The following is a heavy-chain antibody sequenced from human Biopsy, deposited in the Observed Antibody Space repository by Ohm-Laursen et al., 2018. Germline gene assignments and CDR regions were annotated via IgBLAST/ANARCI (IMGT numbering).Heavy chain of an antibody. Sequence: SVKVSCKASGGTFSNYAISWVRQAPGEGIEWMGGIIAVSGLVNYAPKFQGRVSITADKSTTTAYMELSNLKSEDTAVYYCATPFQYYDSWGGYPPFDHWGQGTLVTVSS. CDR2: IIAVSGLV. D-gene: IGHD3-3*01. CDR3: ATPFQYYDSWGGYPPFDH. V-gene: IGHV1-69*10. CDR1: GGTFSNYA. J-gene: IGHJ4*02.